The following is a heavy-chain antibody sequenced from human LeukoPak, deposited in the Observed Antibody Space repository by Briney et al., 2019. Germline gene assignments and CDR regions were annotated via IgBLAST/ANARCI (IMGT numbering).Heavy chain of an antibody. V-gene: IGHV3-23*01. Sequence: GGSLRLSCAASGFTFTNHAMSWVRQAPGKGLEWVSAISGSGDATKYADSVKGQFTISRDNFKNTLYLQMNSLRAEDTAVYYCAKDGASIAAAGMGEYYFDYWGQGTLVTVSS. CDR2: ISGSGDAT. D-gene: IGHD6-13*01. J-gene: IGHJ4*02. CDR3: AKDGASIAAAGMGEYYFDY. CDR1: GFTFTNHA.